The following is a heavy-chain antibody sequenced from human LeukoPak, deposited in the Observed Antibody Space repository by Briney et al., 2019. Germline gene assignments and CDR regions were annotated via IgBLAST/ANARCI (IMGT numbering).Heavy chain of an antibody. CDR3: ARARVVVTAISYMDV. CDR2: ISGSGGST. Sequence: GGSLRLACAASGFTFRSYGMSWVRQAPGKGLEWVSAISGSGGSTYYADSVKGRFTISRDNSKNTLYLQMNSLRAEDTAVYYCARARVVVTAISYMDVWGKGTTVTVSS. J-gene: IGHJ6*03. D-gene: IGHD2-21*02. CDR1: GFTFRSYG. V-gene: IGHV3-23*01.